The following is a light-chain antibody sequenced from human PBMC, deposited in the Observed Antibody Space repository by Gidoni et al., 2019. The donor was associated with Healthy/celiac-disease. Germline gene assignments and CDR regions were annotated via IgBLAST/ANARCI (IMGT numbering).Light chain of an antibody. Sequence: EIVMRQSPATLSVSPGERATRACRASQSVSSNFAWSQQKPGQAPRLLIYGASTRATGIPARFSGSGSGTEFTLTISSLQSEDFAVYYCQQYNNWPRPFGQGTKVEI. CDR1: QSVSSN. V-gene: IGKV3-15*01. J-gene: IGKJ1*01. CDR3: QQYNNWPRP. CDR2: GAS.